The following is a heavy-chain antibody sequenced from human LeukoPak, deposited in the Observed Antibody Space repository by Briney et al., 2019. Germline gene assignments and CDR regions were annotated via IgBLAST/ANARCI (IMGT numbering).Heavy chain of an antibody. J-gene: IGHJ4*02. CDR3: ARDHRGYYYDSSGYHYYFVY. Sequence: ASVNVSCKSSGYTFTIYCISCARQAPGQGLEGMGWTTDYNGNTNYAQKLQGRVTLSRHTSTNTPYMDLRSLRSDDTAVYYCARDHRGYYYDSSGYHYYFVYWGQGTLVTVSS. V-gene: IGHV1-18*01. CDR1: GYTFTIYC. CDR2: TTDYNGNT. D-gene: IGHD3-22*01.